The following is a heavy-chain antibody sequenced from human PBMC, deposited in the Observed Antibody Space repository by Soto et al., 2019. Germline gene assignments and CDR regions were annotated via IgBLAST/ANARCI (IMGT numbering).Heavy chain of an antibody. CDR3: ARRSVPAAGPIWFDP. CDR2: IYHSGST. Sequence: QVQLQESGPGLVKPSGTLSLTCAVSGGSISSSNWWSWVRQPPGKGLEWIGEIYHSGSTNYNLSLKSRVTISVDKSKNQFSLKLSSVTAADTAVYYCARRSVPAAGPIWFDPWGQGTLVTVSS. V-gene: IGHV4-4*02. J-gene: IGHJ5*02. D-gene: IGHD6-13*01. CDR1: GGSISSSNW.